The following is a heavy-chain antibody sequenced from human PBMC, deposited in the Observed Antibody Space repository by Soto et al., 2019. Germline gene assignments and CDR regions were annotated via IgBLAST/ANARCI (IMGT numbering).Heavy chain of an antibody. CDR3: AKLSGYCSSTSCYAYYYYYGMDV. V-gene: IGHV3-30*18. CDR1: GFTFSSYG. D-gene: IGHD2-2*03. J-gene: IGHJ6*02. CDR2: ISYDGSNK. Sequence: GGSLRLSCAASGFTFSSYGMHWVRQAPGKGLEWVAVISYDGSNKYYADSVKGRFTISRDNSKNTLYLQMNSLRAEDTAVYYCAKLSGYCSSTSCYAYYYYYGMDVWGQGPTVTVSS.